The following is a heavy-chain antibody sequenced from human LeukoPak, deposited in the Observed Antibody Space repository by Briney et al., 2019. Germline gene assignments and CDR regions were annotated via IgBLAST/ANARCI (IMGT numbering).Heavy chain of an antibody. CDR1: GFTFSSYS. Sequence: GGSLRLSCAASGFTFSSYSMNWVRQVPGKGLEWVSYISSSSSTIYYADSVKGRFTISRDNAKNSLYLQMNSLRAEDTAVYYCAREANYGSGSSRAFDIWGQGTMVTVSS. V-gene: IGHV3-48*04. CDR2: ISSSSSTI. D-gene: IGHD3-10*01. CDR3: AREANYGSGSSRAFDI. J-gene: IGHJ3*02.